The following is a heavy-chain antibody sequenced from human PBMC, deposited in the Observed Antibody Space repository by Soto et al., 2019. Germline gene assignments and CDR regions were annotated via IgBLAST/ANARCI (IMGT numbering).Heavy chain of an antibody. V-gene: IGHV4-39*01. CDR3: ARRYIDAFDI. CDR2: IDYSGST. CDR1: GGSISSSSYY. D-gene: IGHD5-18*01. J-gene: IGHJ3*02. Sequence: QLQLQESGPGLVKTSETLSLTCTVSGGSISSSSYYWGWIRQPPGKGLEWIGSIDYSGSTYYNTSLKSRVTISVDTSKNQCSLKLSSVTAADTAVYYCARRYIDAFDIWGQGTMVTVSS.